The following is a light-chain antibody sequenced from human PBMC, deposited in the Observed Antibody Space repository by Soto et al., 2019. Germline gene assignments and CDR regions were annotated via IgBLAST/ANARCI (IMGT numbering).Light chain of an antibody. CDR3: QQYNSYLWT. Sequence: DIQMTQSPSILSASVGDRVTITCRASQAISSWLAWYQQKPGKAPKLLIYDGSSLQSGVPSRFSGSGSGTEFTLTISSLQPDDFATYYCQQYNSYLWTFGQGTKVEIK. CDR1: QAISSW. CDR2: DGS. J-gene: IGKJ1*01. V-gene: IGKV1-5*01.